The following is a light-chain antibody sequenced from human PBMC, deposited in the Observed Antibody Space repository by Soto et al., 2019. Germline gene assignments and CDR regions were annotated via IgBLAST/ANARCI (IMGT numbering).Light chain of an antibody. J-gene: IGKJ2*01. CDR3: QQYYSTPYT. Sequence: DIVMTQSPDSLAVSLGERATINCKSSQSVLYSSNNKNYLACYQQKPRQPPKLRIYWASTRKYGVPDRFSGSGSGPDFTRTISSLKAEDVAVYYCQQYYSTPYTFGQGTKLEIK. CDR1: QSVLYSSNNKNY. CDR2: WAS. V-gene: IGKV4-1*01.